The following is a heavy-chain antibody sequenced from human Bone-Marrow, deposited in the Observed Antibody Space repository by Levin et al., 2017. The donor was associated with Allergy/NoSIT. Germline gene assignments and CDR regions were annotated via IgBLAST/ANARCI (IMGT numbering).Heavy chain of an antibody. V-gene: IGHV3-7*01. CDR3: ASPYPELEQGSYYYGMDV. D-gene: IGHD1/OR15-1a*01. J-gene: IGHJ6*02. Sequence: PGGSLRLSCAASGFTFSSYWMSWVRQAPGKGLEWVANIKQDGSEKYYVDSVKGRFTISRDNAKNSLYLQMNSLRAEDTAVYYCASPYPELEQGSYYYGMDVWGQGTTVTVSS. CDR1: GFTFSSYW. CDR2: IKQDGSEK.